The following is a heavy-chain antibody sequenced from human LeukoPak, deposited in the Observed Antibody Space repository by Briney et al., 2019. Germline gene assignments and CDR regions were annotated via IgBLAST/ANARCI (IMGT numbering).Heavy chain of an antibody. J-gene: IGHJ6*02. D-gene: IGHD3-10*01. CDR2: ISSISSII. CDR3: ARALWSGPVYYGMDV. CDR1: GFTFSTSS. V-gene: IGHV3-48*02. Sequence: GGSLRLSCAASGFTFSTSSMSWVRQAPGKGLEWVSYISSISSIIYYADSVKGRFTISRDNAKNSLYLQMNSLRDEDTAVYYCARALWSGPVYYGMDVWGQGTTVTVSS.